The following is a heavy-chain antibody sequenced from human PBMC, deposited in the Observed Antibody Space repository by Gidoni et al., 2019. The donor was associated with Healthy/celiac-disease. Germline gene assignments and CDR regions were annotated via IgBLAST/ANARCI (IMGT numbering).Heavy chain of an antibody. CDR3: ASVILATIPPGYYYCGMDV. CDR2: IYYSGST. J-gene: IGHJ6*02. V-gene: IGHV4-59*01. D-gene: IGHD5-12*01. Sequence: QVQLQDSGTGLEKPSETLSLTCTASGGSISSYYWSWIRQPPGKGLEWIGYIYYSGSTNYNPSLNGRVTISVDTSKNQFSLKLSSVTAAYTAVYYCASVILATIPPGYYYCGMDVWGQGTTVTVSS. CDR1: GGSISSYY.